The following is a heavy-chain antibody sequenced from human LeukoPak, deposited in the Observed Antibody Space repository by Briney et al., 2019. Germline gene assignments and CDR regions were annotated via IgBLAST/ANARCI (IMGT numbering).Heavy chain of an antibody. D-gene: IGHD1-14*01. V-gene: IGHV3-74*01. Sequence: PGGSLRLSCAASGFTFSSYWMHWVRQVPGKGLVWVSRINPGGSSTAYAGSVKGRFTISRDNAKNTLYLQMDSLRAEDTAIYYCARSNQADDYWGQGTLVTVSS. CDR2: INPGGSST. CDR1: GFTFSSYW. J-gene: IGHJ4*02. CDR3: ARSNQADDY.